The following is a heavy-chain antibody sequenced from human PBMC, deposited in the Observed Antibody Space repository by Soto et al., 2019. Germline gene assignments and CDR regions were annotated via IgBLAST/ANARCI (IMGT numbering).Heavy chain of an antibody. CDR2: ISYDGSNK. J-gene: IGHJ6*02. D-gene: IGHD3-3*01. CDR3: ARANFWSGPFYYYGMDV. Sequence: PGGSLRLSCAASGFTFSSYAMHWVRQAPGKGLELVAVISYDGSNKYYADSEKGRFTISGDNSKNTLYLQMNSLRAEDTAVYYCARANFWSGPFYYYGMDVWGQGTTVTVSS. CDR1: GFTFSSYA. V-gene: IGHV3-30-3*01.